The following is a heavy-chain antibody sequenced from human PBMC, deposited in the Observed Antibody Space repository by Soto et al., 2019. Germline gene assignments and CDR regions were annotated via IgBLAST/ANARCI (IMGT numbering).Heavy chain of an antibody. Sequence: SETLSLTCTVSGGSISSYYWSWIRQPPGKGLEWIGYIYYSGSTNYNPSLKSRVTISVDTSKNQFSLKLSSVTAADTAVYYCARSARWEGYGMDVWGQGTTVTVSS. J-gene: IGHJ6*02. V-gene: IGHV4-59*01. D-gene: IGHD1-26*01. CDR2: IYYSGST. CDR3: ARSARWEGYGMDV. CDR1: GGSISSYY.